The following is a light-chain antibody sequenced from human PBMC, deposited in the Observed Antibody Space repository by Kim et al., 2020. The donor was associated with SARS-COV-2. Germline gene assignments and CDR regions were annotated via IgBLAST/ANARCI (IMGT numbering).Light chain of an antibody. CDR3: QTWGTGIHVV. V-gene: IGLV4-69*01. CDR1: SGHSSYA. J-gene: IGLJ2*01. CDR2: LNSDGSH. Sequence: VKLTCTLSSGHSSYAIAWHQQQPEKGPRYLMKLNSDGSHSKGDGIPDRFSGSSSGAERYLTISSLQSEDEADYYCQTWGTGIHVVFGGGTQLTAL.